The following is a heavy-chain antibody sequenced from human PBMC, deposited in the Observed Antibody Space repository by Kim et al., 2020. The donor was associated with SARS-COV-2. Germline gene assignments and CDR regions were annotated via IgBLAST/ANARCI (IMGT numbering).Heavy chain of an antibody. V-gene: IGHV3-23*01. Sequence: GGSLRLSCAASGFTFSSFAMSWVRQAPGKGLEWVSAISGAGDSTYYADSVKGRFIVSRDNSIDTLYLQMNSLRDEDTAIYYCVNRQLWQDGVDAWCQGTT. CDR2: ISGAGDST. CDR1: GFTFSSFA. J-gene: IGHJ6*02. CDR3: VNRQLWQDGVDA. D-gene: IGHD5-18*01.